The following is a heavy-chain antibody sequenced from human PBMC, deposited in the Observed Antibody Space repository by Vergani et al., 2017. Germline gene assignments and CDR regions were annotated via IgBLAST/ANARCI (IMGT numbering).Heavy chain of an antibody. CDR2: INHSGST. CDR1: GGSFSGYY. V-gene: IGHV4-34*01. D-gene: IGHD1-26*01. CDR3: APGVGATRSWFDP. J-gene: IGHJ5*02. Sequence: QVQLQQWGAGLLKPSETLSLTCAVYGGSFSGYYWSWIRQPPGKGLEWIGEINHSGSTNKNPSLKSRVTISVDTSKNQFSLKLSSVTAADTAVYYCAPGVGATRSWFDPWGQGTLVTVSS.